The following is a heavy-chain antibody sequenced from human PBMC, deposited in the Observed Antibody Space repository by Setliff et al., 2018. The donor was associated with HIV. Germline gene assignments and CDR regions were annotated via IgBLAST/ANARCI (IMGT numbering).Heavy chain of an antibody. D-gene: IGHD3-9*01. Sequence: SETLSLTCTVSGDSVRSSRYYWSWIRQPAGMGLEWIGRFDSSGGTDYNPSLKSRVTISKDTSKNQLSLKLTSVTAADTTGYYCAKTIGRYFDIFDNWGQGTLVTVSS. CDR3: AKTIGRYFDIFDN. CDR1: GDSVRSSRYY. V-gene: IGHV4-61*02. CDR2: FDSSGGT. J-gene: IGHJ4*02.